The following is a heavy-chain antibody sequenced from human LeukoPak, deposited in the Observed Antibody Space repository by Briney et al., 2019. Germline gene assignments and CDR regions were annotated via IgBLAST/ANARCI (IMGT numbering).Heavy chain of an antibody. CDR1: GFTFSSYW. J-gene: IGHJ4*02. Sequence: GGSLRLSCAASGFTFSSYWMSWVRQAPGKGLEWVANIKQDGSEKYYVDSVKGRFTISRDNTKNSLYLQMNILRAEDTAVFYCLSGPGHCGQGTLVTVSS. CDR3: LSGPGH. V-gene: IGHV3-7*01. CDR2: IKQDGSEK.